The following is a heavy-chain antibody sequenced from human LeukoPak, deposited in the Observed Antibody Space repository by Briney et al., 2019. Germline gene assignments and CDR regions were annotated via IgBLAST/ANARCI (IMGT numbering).Heavy chain of an antibody. D-gene: IGHD3-22*01. CDR2: INPNSGGT. V-gene: IGHV1-2*02. CDR3: ARGSDSSGYPGF. Sequence: ASVKVSSKTSGYTFTDYYMHWVRQAPGQGLEWMGWINPNSGGTNSAQKFQGRVTMTRDTSVSAAYMELSRLTSDDTAVYHCARGSDSSGYPGFWGQGTLVTVSS. J-gene: IGHJ4*02. CDR1: GYTFTDYY.